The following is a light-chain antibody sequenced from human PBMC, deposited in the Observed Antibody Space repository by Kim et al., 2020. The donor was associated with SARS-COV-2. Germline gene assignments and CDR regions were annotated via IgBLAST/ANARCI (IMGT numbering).Light chain of an antibody. Sequence: EIVMTQSPGTLSVSLGERATLSCRASQSINTKVAWYQQTPGQAPRLLIYEASSRASGIPARFSGGGSGTEFTLTISSLRSEDFAVYYCQQYDTWPPWTFGQGTKVDIK. CDR3: QQYDTWPPWT. J-gene: IGKJ1*01. V-gene: IGKV3D-15*01. CDR1: QSINTK. CDR2: EAS.